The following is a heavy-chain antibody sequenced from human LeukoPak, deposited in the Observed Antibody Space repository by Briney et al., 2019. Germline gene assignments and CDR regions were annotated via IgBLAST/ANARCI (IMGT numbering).Heavy chain of an antibody. CDR3: ARVPGYSSSWYG. J-gene: IGHJ4*02. CDR2: INPNSGGT. D-gene: IGHD6-13*01. Sequence: ASVKVSCKASGYTFTGYYMHWVRQAPGQGLEWMGWINPNSGGTNYAQKFQGRVTMTRDTSISTAYMELSRLRSDDTAVYYCARVPGYSSSWYGWGQGTLVTVSS. CDR1: GYTFTGYY. V-gene: IGHV1-2*02.